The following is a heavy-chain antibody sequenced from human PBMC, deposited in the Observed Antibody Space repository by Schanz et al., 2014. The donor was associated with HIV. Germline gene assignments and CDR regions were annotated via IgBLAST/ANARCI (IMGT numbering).Heavy chain of an antibody. J-gene: IGHJ4*02. D-gene: IGHD1-26*01. CDR2: ISAYNGNT. V-gene: IGHV1-18*01. Sequence: QVQLVQSGAEVRKPGTSVKVSCKATGGTFSSYAVNWVRQAPGQGLEWMGWISAYNGNTNYAQKFQGRLTMTTDTSTSTAYMELRSLRSDDTAVYYCARDRPVIVGATRADGGTDFDYWGQGTLVTVSS. CDR3: ARDRPVIVGATRADGGTDFDY. CDR1: GGTFSSYA.